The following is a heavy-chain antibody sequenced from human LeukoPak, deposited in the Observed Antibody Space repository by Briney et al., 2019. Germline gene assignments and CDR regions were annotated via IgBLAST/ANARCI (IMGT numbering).Heavy chain of an antibody. CDR1: GGSISSYY. J-gene: IGHJ4*02. V-gene: IGHV4-59*01. D-gene: IGHD6-19*01. CDR3: ARSEGSGWSLLDY. Sequence: SETLSLTCTVSGGSISSYYWSWIRQPPGKGLEWIGYIYYSGSTNYNPSLKSRVTISVDTSKNQFSLKLSSVTAADTAVYYCARSEGSGWSLLDYWGQGTLVTVSS. CDR2: IYYSGST.